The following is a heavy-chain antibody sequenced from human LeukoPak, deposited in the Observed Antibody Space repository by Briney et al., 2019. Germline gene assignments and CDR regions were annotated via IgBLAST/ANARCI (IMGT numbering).Heavy chain of an antibody. CDR1: EFTVSSNY. J-gene: IGHJ4*02. D-gene: IGHD6-13*01. Sequence: GGSLRLSCAASEFTVSSNYMNWVRQAPGKGLEWVSVIYSGGSTYYADSVKGRFTVSRDNSKNTLYLQMNSLRAEDTAVYYCAGGARRQQPFDYWGQGTLVTVSS. CDR3: AGGARRQQPFDY. V-gene: IGHV3-66*01. CDR2: IYSGGST.